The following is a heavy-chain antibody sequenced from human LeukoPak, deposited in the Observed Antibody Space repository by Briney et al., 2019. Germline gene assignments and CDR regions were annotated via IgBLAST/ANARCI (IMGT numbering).Heavy chain of an antibody. CDR3: ARSSEDYDFWSANWFDP. V-gene: IGHV1-8*01. J-gene: IGHJ5*02. D-gene: IGHD3-3*01. CDR2: MNPNSGNT. CDR1: GYTFTSYD. Sequence: ASVKVSCKASGYTFTSYDINWVRQATGQGLAWMGWMNPNSGNTGYAQKFQGRVTMTRNTSISTAYMELSSLRSEDTAVYYCARSSEDYDFWSANWFDPWGQGTLVTVSS.